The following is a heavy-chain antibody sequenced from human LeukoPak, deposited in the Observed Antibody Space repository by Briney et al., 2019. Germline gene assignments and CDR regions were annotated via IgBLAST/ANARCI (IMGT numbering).Heavy chain of an antibody. CDR1: GFTFSSYS. CDR3: ARDRGYDYVWGSYRHDY. V-gene: IGHV3-21*01. D-gene: IGHD3-16*02. J-gene: IGHJ4*02. Sequence: PGGSLRLSCAASGFTFSSYSMNWVRQAPGKGLGWVSSISSSSSYIYYADSVKGRFTISRGNAKNSLYLQMNSLRAEDTAVYYCARDRGYDYVWGSYRHDYWGQGTLATVSS. CDR2: ISSSSSYI.